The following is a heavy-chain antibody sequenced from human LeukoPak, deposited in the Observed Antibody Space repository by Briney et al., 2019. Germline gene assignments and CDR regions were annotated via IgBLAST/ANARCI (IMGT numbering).Heavy chain of an antibody. CDR1: GFTFSSYE. J-gene: IGHJ4*02. V-gene: IGHV3-48*03. CDR2: MSSSGSTI. Sequence: QSGGSLRLSCAASGFTFSSYEMNWVRQAPGKGLEWVSYMSSSGSTIYYADSVKGRFTISRDNAKNSLYLQMNSLRAEDTAVYYCARAEEYSSSSFDYWGQGTLVTVSS. CDR3: ARAEEYSSSSFDY. D-gene: IGHD6-6*01.